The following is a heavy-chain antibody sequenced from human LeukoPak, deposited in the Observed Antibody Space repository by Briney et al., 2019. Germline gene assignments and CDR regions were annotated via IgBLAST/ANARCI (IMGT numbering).Heavy chain of an antibody. CDR2: IIPIFGTA. J-gene: IGHJ4*02. D-gene: IGHD3-22*01. Sequence: GIIPIFGTANYAQKFQGRVTITADESTSTAYMELSSLRSEDTAVYYCASIDYYDSSGYSDYWGQGTLVTVSS. V-gene: IGHV1-69*01. CDR3: ASIDYYDSSGYSDY.